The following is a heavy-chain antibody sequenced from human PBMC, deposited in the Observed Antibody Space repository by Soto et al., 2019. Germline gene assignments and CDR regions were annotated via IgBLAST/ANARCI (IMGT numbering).Heavy chain of an antibody. D-gene: IGHD3-9*01. V-gene: IGHV4-34*01. Sequence: PSETLSLTCAVYGGSFSGYYWSWIRQPPGKGLEWIGEINHSGSTNYNPSLKSRVTISVDTSKNQFSLKLSSVTAADTAVYYCASRHYDILSGYPSRGHFYYWGQGTLVTVSS. CDR3: ASRHYDILSGYPSRGHFYY. CDR1: GGSFSGYY. J-gene: IGHJ4*02. CDR2: INHSGST.